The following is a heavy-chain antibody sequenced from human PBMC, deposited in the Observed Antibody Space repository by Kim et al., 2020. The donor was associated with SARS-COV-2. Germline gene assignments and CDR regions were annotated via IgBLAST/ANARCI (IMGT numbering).Heavy chain of an antibody. CDR3: ARERIAHSTTVTPPFDP. Sequence: SETLSLTCTVSGGSISSGDYYWSWIRQPPGKGLEWIGYIYYSGSTYYNPSLKSRVTISVDTSKNQFSLKLSSVTAADTAVYYCARERIAHSTTVTPPFDPWGQGTLVTVSS. D-gene: IGHD4-4*01. CDR1: GGSISSGDYY. CDR2: IYYSGST. J-gene: IGHJ5*02. V-gene: IGHV4-30-4*01.